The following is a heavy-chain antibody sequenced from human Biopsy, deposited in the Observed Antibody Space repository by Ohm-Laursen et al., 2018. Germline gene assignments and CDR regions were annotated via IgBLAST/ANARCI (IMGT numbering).Heavy chain of an antibody. J-gene: IGHJ4*02. D-gene: IGHD2-15*01. CDR1: TGTFDSYG. Sequence: SVKVSCKASTGTFDSYGVTWVRQAPGQGLEWMGRITPILRTTTYAPKFQGRVTFTADKSSSTAYLELSSLTSEDTAMFYCAREAIGYQLPCDDWGQGTLVTVSS. V-gene: IGHV1-69*04. CDR3: AREAIGYQLPCDD. CDR2: ITPILRTT.